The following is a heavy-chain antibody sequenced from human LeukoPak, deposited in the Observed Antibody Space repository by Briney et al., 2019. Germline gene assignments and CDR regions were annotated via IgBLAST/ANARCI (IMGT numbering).Heavy chain of an antibody. CDR2: IYYSGST. Sequence: SETLSLTCTVSGGSISSYYWSWIRQPPGKGLEWIGYIYYSGSTNYNPSLKSRVTISVDTSKNQFSQKLSSVTAADTAVYYCARGDYGDPFHYWGQGTLVTVSS. D-gene: IGHD4-17*01. CDR3: ARGDYGDPFHY. CDR1: GGSISSYY. V-gene: IGHV4-59*01. J-gene: IGHJ4*02.